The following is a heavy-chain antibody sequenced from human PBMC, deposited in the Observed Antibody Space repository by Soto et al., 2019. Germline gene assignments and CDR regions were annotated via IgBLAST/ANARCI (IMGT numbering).Heavy chain of an antibody. CDR2: ISAYNGNT. D-gene: IGHD2-15*01. CDR1: GYTFTSYG. J-gene: IGHJ4*02. Sequence: ASVKVSCKASGYTFTSYGISWVRQAPGQGLEWMGWISAYNGNTNYAQKLQGRVTMTTDTSTSTAYMELRSLRSDDTAVYYCARDKPLTTSSPRPFDYWGQGTLVTVSS. CDR3: ARDKPLTTSSPRPFDY. V-gene: IGHV1-18*01.